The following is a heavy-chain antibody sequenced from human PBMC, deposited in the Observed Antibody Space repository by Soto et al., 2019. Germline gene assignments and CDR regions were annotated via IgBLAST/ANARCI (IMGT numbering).Heavy chain of an antibody. J-gene: IGHJ4*02. CDR3: TLSTNWNYEYYFES. CDR1: GFSLSRKGMS. D-gene: IGHD1-7*01. CDR2: IDWEEEK. Sequence: SGPTLVNPKQTLILTCAFSGFSLSRKGMSVSWIRQPPGKALEFLALIDWEEEKFYSPSLRTRLTVSKDTSKSQVVLTLTNVDPVATATYYCTLSTNWNYEYYFESWGQGTLVTVAS. V-gene: IGHV2-70*01.